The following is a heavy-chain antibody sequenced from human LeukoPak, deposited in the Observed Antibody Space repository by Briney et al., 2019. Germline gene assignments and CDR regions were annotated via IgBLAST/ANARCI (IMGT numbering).Heavy chain of an antibody. V-gene: IGHV1-2*02. CDR3: ARDAQFTVVVPAAKLNYMDV. Sequence: ASVKVSCKASGYIFTGYYIHWVRQAPGQGLEWMGWINPKNGGTNYAQKFEGRVIMTRDTSSTVYMEVKRLASDDTAIYFCARDAQFTVVVPAAKLNYMDVWGKGTTVTVSS. CDR1: GYIFTGYY. CDR2: INPKNGGT. J-gene: IGHJ6*03. D-gene: IGHD2-2*01.